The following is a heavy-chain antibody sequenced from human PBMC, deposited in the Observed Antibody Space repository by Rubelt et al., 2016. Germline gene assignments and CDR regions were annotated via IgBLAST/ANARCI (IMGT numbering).Heavy chain of an antibody. J-gene: IGHJ4*02. CDR2: ISAYNGNT. D-gene: IGHD4-23*01. CDR1: TFTSYG. V-gene: IGHV1-18*01. CDR3: ARGGKEYGGNSGILAY. Sequence: TFTSYGITWVRQAPGQGLEWMGWISAYNGNTNYAQKFQGRVTMTTDTSTTTAYMELRGLRSDDTAVYYCARGGKEYGGNSGILAYWGQGALVTVSS.